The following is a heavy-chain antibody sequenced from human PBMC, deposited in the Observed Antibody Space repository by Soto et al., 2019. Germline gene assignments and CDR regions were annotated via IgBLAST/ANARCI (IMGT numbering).Heavy chain of an antibody. Sequence: ASVKVSCKASGGTFSSYAINWVRQAPGQRLEWMGWINAGNGNTKYSQKFQGRVTITRDTSASTAYMELSSLRSEDTAVYYCARDSDYDYIWGSYLTGNWFDPWGQGTLVTVSS. CDR3: ARDSDYDYIWGSYLTGNWFDP. CDR1: GGTFSSYA. V-gene: IGHV1-3*01. D-gene: IGHD3-16*02. J-gene: IGHJ5*02. CDR2: INAGNGNT.